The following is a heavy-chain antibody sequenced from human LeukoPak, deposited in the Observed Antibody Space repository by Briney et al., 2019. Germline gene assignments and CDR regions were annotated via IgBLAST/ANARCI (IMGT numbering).Heavy chain of an antibody. CDR2: ISAYNGNT. Sequence: EASVKVSCKASGYTFTSYGISWVRQAPGQRLEWMGWISAYNGNTNYAQKLQGRITMTTDTSTNTAYMALRSLRSDDTAVYYCARELSTIAATGRVDYWGQRTLVTVSS. V-gene: IGHV1-18*01. CDR3: ARELSTIAATGRVDY. CDR1: GYTFTSYG. J-gene: IGHJ4*02. D-gene: IGHD6-13*01.